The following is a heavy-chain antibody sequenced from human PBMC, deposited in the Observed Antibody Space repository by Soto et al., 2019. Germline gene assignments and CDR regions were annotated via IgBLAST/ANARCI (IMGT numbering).Heavy chain of an antibody. CDR3: AKVGSGGYSCLDY. Sequence: GGSLRLSCAASGFTFSYYAMSWVRQAPGKGLEWVSVISGGGNTYYAHSVKGRFTISGDNSRNTLYLQMNSLRAEDTAVYFCAKVGSGGYSCLDYWGQGTLVTVSS. CDR1: GFTFSYYA. D-gene: IGHD4-4*01. J-gene: IGHJ4*02. CDR2: ISGGGNT. V-gene: IGHV3-23*01.